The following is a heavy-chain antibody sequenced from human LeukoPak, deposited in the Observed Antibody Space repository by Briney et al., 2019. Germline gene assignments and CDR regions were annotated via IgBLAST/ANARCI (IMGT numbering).Heavy chain of an antibody. Sequence: VASVKVSCKASGYTFAAYFIHWVRQAPGQGLEWMGRINPNGGATKYAQKFKGRVTMTGDTSSTTAYKELSSLRPDDTVIYSGARVGFTASWSNLDDWGQGTLVTVSS. CDR3: ARVGFTASWSNLDD. J-gene: IGHJ4*02. V-gene: IGHV1-2*05. CDR2: INPNGGAT. CDR1: GYTFAAYF. D-gene: IGHD6-13*01.